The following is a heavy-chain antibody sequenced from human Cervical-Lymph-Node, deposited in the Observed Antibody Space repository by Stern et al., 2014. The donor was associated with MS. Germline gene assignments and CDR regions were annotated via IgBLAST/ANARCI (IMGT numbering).Heavy chain of an antibody. CDR2: IYPGDSDT. D-gene: IGHD4-17*01. J-gene: IGHJ4*02. CDR1: GYSFTANW. CDR3: ARDYGDYAFDY. V-gene: IGHV5-51*01. Sequence: VQLVQSGAEVKKPGESLKISCKGSGYSFTANWIAWGGRMPGKGLKGMGIIYPGDSDTRYSPSFQGQVTISADKSISTAYLQWSSLKASDTAMYYCARDYGDYAFDYWGQGTLVTVSS.